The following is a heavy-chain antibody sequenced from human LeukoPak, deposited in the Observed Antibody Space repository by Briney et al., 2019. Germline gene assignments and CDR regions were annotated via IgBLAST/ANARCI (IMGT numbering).Heavy chain of an antibody. J-gene: IGHJ6*03. V-gene: IGHV1-2*02. Sequence: ASVKVSCKTSGYTFTGYYMHWVRQAPGQGLEWMGWINPNSGGTNYAQKFQGRVTMTRDTSISTAYMELSRLRSDDTAVYYCARERKPAIAVAGAGGMDYYYMDVWGKGTTVTVSS. CDR1: GYTFTGYY. CDR3: ARERKPAIAVAGAGGMDYYYMDV. D-gene: IGHD6-19*01. CDR2: INPNSGGT.